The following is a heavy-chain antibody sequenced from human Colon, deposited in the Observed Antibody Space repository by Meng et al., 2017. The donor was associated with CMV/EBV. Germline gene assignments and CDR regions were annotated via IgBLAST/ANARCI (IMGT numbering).Heavy chain of an antibody. D-gene: IGHD2-2*02. CDR2: INWNGKTA. J-gene: IGHJ6*02. CDR1: GFTFDDYG. CDR3: ARGGCIGSNCYRNFYYYGLDV. V-gene: IGHV3-20*04. Sequence: GSLRLSCAASGFTFDDYGMSWVRQAPGKGLEWVSTINWNGKTAGHADSVQGRFTISRDNARNSLYLEMNFLRAEDTAFYYCARGGCIGSNCYRNFYYYGLDVWGQGTTVTVSS.